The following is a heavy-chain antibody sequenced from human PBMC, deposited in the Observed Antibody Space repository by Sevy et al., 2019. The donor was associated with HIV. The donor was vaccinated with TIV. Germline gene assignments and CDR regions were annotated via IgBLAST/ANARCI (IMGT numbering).Heavy chain of an antibody. D-gene: IGHD2-15*01. V-gene: IGHV3-7*01. CDR1: GFPFSNFW. CDR3: ARVHTICGGGSCYPGWFDP. Sequence: GGSLRLSCAASGFPFSNFWMTWVRQAPGKGLEWVANIKEDGSEKDYVDSVKGRFTISRDNAKNSLYLQMSSLRAEDTAIYYCARVHTICGGGSCYPGWFDPWGQGTLVTVSS. CDR2: IKEDGSEK. J-gene: IGHJ5*02.